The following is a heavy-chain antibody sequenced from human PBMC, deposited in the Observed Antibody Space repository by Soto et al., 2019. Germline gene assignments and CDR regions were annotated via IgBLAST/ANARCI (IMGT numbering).Heavy chain of an antibody. D-gene: IGHD1-26*01. Sequence: ASVKVSCKASGYNFTSYYMHWVRQAPGQGLEWMGIINPSGGSTSYAQKFQGRVTMTRDTSTSTVYMELSSLRSEDTAVYYCARDRAPGWAYYYGMDVWGQGTTVTVSS. CDR3: ARDRAPGWAYYYGMDV. CDR2: INPSGGST. CDR1: GYNFTSYY. V-gene: IGHV1-46*03. J-gene: IGHJ6*02.